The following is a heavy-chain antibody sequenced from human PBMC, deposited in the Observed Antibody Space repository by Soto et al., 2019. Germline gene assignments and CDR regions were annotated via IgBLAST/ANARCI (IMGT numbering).Heavy chain of an antibody. CDR3: ARDWGAWTPGECYSNGFDL. CDR2: SWDDGRHL. Sequence: QEKLVDSGGGMAQPGGSLRLSCAVSGLTLDTYGMHWVRQAAGQGLEWVAVSWDDGRHLDYADSGRGRFSVFRDDTKNALFLEMNGLRGDGTAVYYCARDWGAWTPGECYSNGFDLWGQGTLVTVSS. V-gene: IGHV3-33*01. J-gene: IGHJ3*01. D-gene: IGHD2-21*01. CDR1: GLTLDTYG.